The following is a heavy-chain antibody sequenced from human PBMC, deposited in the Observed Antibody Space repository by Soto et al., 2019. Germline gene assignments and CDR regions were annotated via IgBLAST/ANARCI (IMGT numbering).Heavy chain of an antibody. CDR1: GYTFTTHG. CDR3: ARDLGYCRSGTCYREWFDP. CDR2: VRGDNGHT. D-gene: IGHD2-15*01. V-gene: IGHV1-18*01. J-gene: IGHJ5*02. Sequence: QVQLVQSGAEVKKPGASVKVSCKASGYTFTTHGISWVRQAPGQGLEWRGWVRGDNGHTNYAQSLKGRVTMTTDTSRNTAYMEVRSLRSDDTAVYYCARDLGYCRSGTCYREWFDPWGQGTLVTVSS.